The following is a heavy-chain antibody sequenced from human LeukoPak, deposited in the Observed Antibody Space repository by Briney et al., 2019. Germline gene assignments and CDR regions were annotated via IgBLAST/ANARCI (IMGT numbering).Heavy chain of an antibody. Sequence: GESLKISCKGSGYSFTSYWIGWVRQMPGKGLEWMGIIYPGDSDTRYSPSFQGQVTISADKSISTAYLQWSSLKASDTAMYYCARLDYDILTGYHLFPDYYYGMDVWGQGTTVTVSS. J-gene: IGHJ6*02. D-gene: IGHD3-9*01. V-gene: IGHV5-51*01. CDR3: ARLDYDILTGYHLFPDYYYGMDV. CDR1: GYSFTSYW. CDR2: IYPGDSDT.